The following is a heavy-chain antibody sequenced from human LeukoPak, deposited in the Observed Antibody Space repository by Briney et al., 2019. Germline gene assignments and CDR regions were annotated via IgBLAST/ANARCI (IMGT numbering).Heavy chain of an antibody. J-gene: IGHJ5*02. CDR1: GFTFSSYW. Sequence: PGGSLRLSCAASGFTFSSYWMHWLRQVPGEGLVWVSRINSDGSSISYADFVKGRFTISSANAKNTLYLQMYSLRTEDTAIYYCAREYQRTARFDPWGQGTLVTVSS. CDR3: AREYQRTARFDP. D-gene: IGHD2-2*01. CDR2: INSDGSSI. V-gene: IGHV3-74*01.